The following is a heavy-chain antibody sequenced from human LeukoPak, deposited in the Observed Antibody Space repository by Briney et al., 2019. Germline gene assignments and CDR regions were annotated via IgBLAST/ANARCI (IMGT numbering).Heavy chain of an antibody. J-gene: IGHJ6*02. Sequence: SETLSLTCAVSGGSISSGDYSWSWIRQPPGKGLEWIGFIYHSGSTYYNPSLKSRVTISVDRSKNQFSLQLNSVTPEDTAVYYCARGGLTGTTTPVDYYYYGMDVWGQGTTVTVSS. D-gene: IGHD1-7*01. CDR3: ARGGLTGTTTPVDYYYYGMDV. V-gene: IGHV4-30-2*01. CDR2: IYHSGST. CDR1: GGSISSGDYS.